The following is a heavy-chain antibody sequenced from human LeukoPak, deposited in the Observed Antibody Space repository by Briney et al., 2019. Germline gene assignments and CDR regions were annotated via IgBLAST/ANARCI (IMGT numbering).Heavy chain of an antibody. CDR3: ARGGGDMVYFDY. V-gene: IGHV4-34*01. D-gene: IGHD3-16*01. J-gene: IGHJ4*02. CDR1: GGSFSGYY. Sequence: SETLSLTCAVHGGSFSGYYWSWIRQPPGKGLEWIGEINHSGTTNYNPSLKSRVTISVDTSKSQFSLNLGSVTAADTAVYYCARGGGDMVYFDYWGQGTLVTVSS. CDR2: INHSGTT.